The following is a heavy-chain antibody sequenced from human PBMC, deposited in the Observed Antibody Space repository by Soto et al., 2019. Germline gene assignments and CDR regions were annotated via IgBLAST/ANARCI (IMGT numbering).Heavy chain of an antibody. D-gene: IGHD6-25*01. J-gene: IGHJ4*02. CDR1: GGSISSSNW. Sequence: SETLSLTCAVSGGSISSSNWWSWVRQPPGKGLEWIGEIYHSGSTNYNPSLKSRVTISVDKSKNQFSLKLSSVTAADTAVYYCARDPGYRQGTGLLDYWGQGTLVTVSS. CDR2: IYHSGST. CDR3: ARDPGYRQGTGLLDY. V-gene: IGHV4-4*02.